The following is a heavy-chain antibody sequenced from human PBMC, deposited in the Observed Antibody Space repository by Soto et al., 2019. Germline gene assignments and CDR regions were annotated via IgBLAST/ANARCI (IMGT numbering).Heavy chain of an antibody. J-gene: IGHJ6*02. CDR2: IYHGGST. CDR1: GYSISSGYY. D-gene: IGHD1-26*01. V-gene: IGHV4-38-2*01. Sequence: SETLSLTCAVSGYSISSGYYWGWLRQPPGKGLEWIGSIYHGGSTYYNPSLKSRVTMSVDTSKNQFSLKLSSVTAADTAVYYCARSVGTPEYYYYYYGMDVWGQGTTVTVSS. CDR3: ARSVGTPEYYYYYYGMDV.